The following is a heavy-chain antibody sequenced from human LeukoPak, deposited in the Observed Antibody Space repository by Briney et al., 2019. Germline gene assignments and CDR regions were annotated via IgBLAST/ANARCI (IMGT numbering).Heavy chain of an antibody. V-gene: IGHV4-61*09. D-gene: IGHD6-6*01. CDR3: ARQPFYYSSSKYYFDY. CDR2: IYTSGST. J-gene: IGHJ4*02. CDR1: GGSISSGSYY. Sequence: SQTLSLTCTVSGGSISSGSYYWSWIRQPAGKGLEWIGHIYTSGSTNYNPSLKSRVTISVDTSKNQVSLKLSSVTAADTAVYYCARQPFYYSSSKYYFDYWGQGTLVTVSS.